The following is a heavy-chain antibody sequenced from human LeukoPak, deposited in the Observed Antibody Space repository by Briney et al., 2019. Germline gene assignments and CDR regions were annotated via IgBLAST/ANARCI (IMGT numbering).Heavy chain of an antibody. CDR1: GFTFGDYA. J-gene: IGHJ4*02. Sequence: GGSLRLSCTASGFTFGDYAMSWVRQAPGKGLEWVANIKQDGSEKYYVDSVKGRFTISRDNAKNSLYLQMNSLRAEDTAVYYCARDWAGDCSGGSCYRDLDYWGQGTLVTVSS. V-gene: IGHV3-7*01. CDR2: IKQDGSEK. D-gene: IGHD2-15*01. CDR3: ARDWAGDCSGGSCYRDLDY.